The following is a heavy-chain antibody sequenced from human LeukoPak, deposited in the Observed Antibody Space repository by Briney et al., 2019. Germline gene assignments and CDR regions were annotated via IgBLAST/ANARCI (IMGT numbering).Heavy chain of an antibody. D-gene: IGHD3-10*01. CDR3: ARVQLQWFGEFYGMDV. CDR2: IRYDGSNK. J-gene: IGHJ6*02. Sequence: GGSLRLSCAASGFTFSSYGMHWVRQAPGKGLEWVAFIRYDGSNKYYADSVKGRFTISRDNSKNTLYLQMNSLRAEDTAVYYCARVQLQWFGEFYGMDVWGQGTTVTVSS. CDR1: GFTFSSYG. V-gene: IGHV3-30*02.